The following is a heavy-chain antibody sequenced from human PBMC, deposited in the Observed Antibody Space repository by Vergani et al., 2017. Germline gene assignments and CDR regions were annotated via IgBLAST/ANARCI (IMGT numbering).Heavy chain of an antibody. V-gene: IGHV3-21*01. Sequence: EVQLVESGGGLVKPGGSLRLSCVASGFTFGSYSMNWVRQAPGKGLEWVSFISSSSSYRYYADSVKGRFTISRDIGAYSLLLQMNSLRPEDTAVYYCANGVPGYQLATQYFQHWGQGTLVTVSS. CDR2: ISSSSSYR. D-gene: IGHD2-2*01. J-gene: IGHJ1*01. CDR3: ANGVPGYQLATQYFQH. CDR1: GFTFGSYS.